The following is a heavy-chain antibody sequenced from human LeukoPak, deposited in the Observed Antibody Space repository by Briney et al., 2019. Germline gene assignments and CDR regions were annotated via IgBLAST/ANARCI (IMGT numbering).Heavy chain of an antibody. V-gene: IGHV1-69*05. D-gene: IGHD7-27*01. CDR1: GGTFSSYA. J-gene: IGHJ5*02. Sequence: ASVKVSCKASGGTFSSYAISWVRQAPGQGLEWMGGIIPIFGTANYAQKFQDRATMTTDTSTSTAYMELRSLRFDDTAVYYCARDFAWGSGGAPIDDNWLDPWGQGILVTVSS. CDR2: IIPIFGTA. CDR3: ARDFAWGSGGAPIDDNWLDP.